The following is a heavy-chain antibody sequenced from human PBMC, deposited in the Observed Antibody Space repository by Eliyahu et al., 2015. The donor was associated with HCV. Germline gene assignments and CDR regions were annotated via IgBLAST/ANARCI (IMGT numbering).Heavy chain of an antibody. CDR2: IYYSGFT. D-gene: IGHD5-24*01. V-gene: IGHV4-59*01. J-gene: IGHJ4*02. CDR3: ATGKMATIRGFDY. CDR1: GGSISSFY. Sequence: QVQLQESGPGLVKPSETLSLTCTVSGGSISSFYWSWIRQPPGKGLEWIGYIYYSGFTYYNPSLKSRVTISVHTSKNQFSLKLSSVTAADTAVYYCATGKMATIRGFDYWGQGTLVTASS.